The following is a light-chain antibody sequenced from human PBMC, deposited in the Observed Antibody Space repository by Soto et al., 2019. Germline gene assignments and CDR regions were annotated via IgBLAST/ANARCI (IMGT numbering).Light chain of an antibody. Sequence: DVVMTQTPLSLSVAPGQPASISCKSSQTLLHITGETFLFWYLQKPGQSPQLLIYEVSTRVSGVSERFSGSGSGTDFTLEISRVETDDVGIYYCMQSTQLPPTFGQGTRLENK. CDR3: MQSTQLPPT. V-gene: IGKV2D-29*02. CDR1: QTLLHITGETF. CDR2: EVS. J-gene: IGKJ5*01.